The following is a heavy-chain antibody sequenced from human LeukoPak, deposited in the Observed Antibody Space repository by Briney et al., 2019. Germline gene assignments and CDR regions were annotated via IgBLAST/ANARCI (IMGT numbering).Heavy chain of an antibody. V-gene: IGHV4-34*01. CDR1: GRSFSGYY. D-gene: IGHD3-22*01. CDR3: ARVRDSMIVVADDASDI. CDR2: INHSGST. J-gene: IGHJ3*02. Sequence: SETLSLTCAVYGRSFSGYYWSWIRQPPGKGLEWIGEINHSGSTNYNPSLKSRVTISVDTSKNQFSLKLSSVTAADTAVYYCARVRDSMIVVADDASDIWGQGTMVTVSS.